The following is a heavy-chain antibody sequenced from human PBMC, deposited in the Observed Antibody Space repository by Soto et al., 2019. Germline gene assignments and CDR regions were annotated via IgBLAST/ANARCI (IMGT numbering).Heavy chain of an antibody. J-gene: IGHJ6*03. V-gene: IGHV1-8*02. Sequence: ASVKVSCKASGYTFTDYGVSWVRQAPGQGLEWMGWMNPNSGNTGYAQKFQGRVTMTRNTSISTAYMELSSLRSEDTAVYYCARMGDIVVVPAAMPAYYYMDVWGKGTTVTVSS. CDR1: GYTFTDYG. D-gene: IGHD2-2*01. CDR2: MNPNSGNT. CDR3: ARMGDIVVVPAAMPAYYYMDV.